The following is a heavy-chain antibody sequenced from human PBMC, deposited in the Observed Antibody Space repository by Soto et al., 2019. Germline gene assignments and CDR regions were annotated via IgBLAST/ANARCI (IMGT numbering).Heavy chain of an antibody. V-gene: IGHV1-58*01. D-gene: IGHD1-1*01. CDR3: AARTVNTPLTLYGMDV. CDR2: IVVGSGNT. CDR1: GFTFTSSA. J-gene: IGHJ6*02. Sequence: ASVKVSCKASGFTFTSSAVQWVRQARGQRLEWIGWIVVGSGNTNYAQKFQERVTITRDMSTSTAYMELSSLRSEDTAVYYCAARTVNTPLTLYGMDVWGQGTTVTVSS.